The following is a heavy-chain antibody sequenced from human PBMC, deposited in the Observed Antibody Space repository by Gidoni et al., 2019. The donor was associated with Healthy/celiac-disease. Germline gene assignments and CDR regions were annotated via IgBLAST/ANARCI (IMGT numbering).Heavy chain of an antibody. CDR3: ARVTRVRLRTAAAGLYNWFDP. J-gene: IGHJ5*02. Sequence: QVQLQQWGAGLLKPSETLSLTCAVYGGSFSGYYWSWIRQPPGKGLEWIGEINHSGSTNYNPSLKSRVTISVDTFKNQFSLKLSSVTAADTAVYYCARVTRVRLRTAAAGLYNWFDPWGQGTLVTVSS. D-gene: IGHD6-13*01. CDR2: INHSGST. CDR1: GGSFSGYY. V-gene: IGHV4-34*01.